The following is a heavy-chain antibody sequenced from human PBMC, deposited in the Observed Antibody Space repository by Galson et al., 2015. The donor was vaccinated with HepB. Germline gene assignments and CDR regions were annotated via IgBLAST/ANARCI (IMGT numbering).Heavy chain of an antibody. D-gene: IGHD3-10*01. V-gene: IGHV3-21*01. CDR1: GFTFSSYS. J-gene: IGHJ6*02. CDR3: ARIMVRGVDYYGMDV. CDR2: ISSSSSYI. Sequence: SLRLSCAASGFTFSSYSMNWVRQAPGKGLEWVSSISSSSSYIYYADSVKGRFTISRDNAKNSLYLQMNSLRAEDTAVYYCARIMVRGVDYYGMDVWGQGTTVTVSS.